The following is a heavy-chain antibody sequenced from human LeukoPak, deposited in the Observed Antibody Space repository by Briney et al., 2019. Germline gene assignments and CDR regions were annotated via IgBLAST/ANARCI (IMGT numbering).Heavy chain of an antibody. Sequence: PGGSLRLSCAASGFTFSSYSMNWVRQAPGKGLEWVSYISSSSSTIYYADSVKGRFTISRDNAKNSLYPQMNSLRAEDTAVYYCARGPNYDFWSGYYFDYWGQGTLVTVSS. CDR2: ISSSSSTI. V-gene: IGHV3-48*04. CDR3: ARGPNYDFWSGYYFDY. J-gene: IGHJ4*02. CDR1: GFTFSSYS. D-gene: IGHD3-3*01.